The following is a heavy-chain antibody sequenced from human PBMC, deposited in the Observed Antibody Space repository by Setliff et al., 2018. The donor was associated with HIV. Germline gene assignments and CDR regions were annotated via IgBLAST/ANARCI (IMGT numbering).Heavy chain of an antibody. Sequence: KPSETLSLTCTVSGGSISSDYWSWIRQPPGKGLEWIGYIYYSGSTNYNPSLKSRVTISVATSEIQFSLKLSSVTAADTAEYYCARYCGGDCYPSAYYMDVWGKGTTVTVSS. CDR1: GGSISSDY. J-gene: IGHJ6*03. V-gene: IGHV4-59*12. CDR2: IYYSGST. D-gene: IGHD2-21*01. CDR3: ARYCGGDCYPSAYYMDV.